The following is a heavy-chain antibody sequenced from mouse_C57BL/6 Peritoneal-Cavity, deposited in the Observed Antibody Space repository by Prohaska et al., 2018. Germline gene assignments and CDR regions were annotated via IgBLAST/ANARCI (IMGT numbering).Heavy chain of an antibody. J-gene: IGHJ2*01. D-gene: IGHD2-5*01. Sequence: IQLVQSGPELKKPGETVKISCKASGYTFTTYGMSWVKQAPGKGLKWMGWINTYSGVPTYADDFKGRFAFSLETSASTAYLQINNRKNEDTATYVCARPSYSNYVDYGGQGTTLTVSS. V-gene: IGHV9-3*01. CDR2: INTYSGVP. CDR3: ARPSYSNYVDY. CDR1: GYTFTTYG.